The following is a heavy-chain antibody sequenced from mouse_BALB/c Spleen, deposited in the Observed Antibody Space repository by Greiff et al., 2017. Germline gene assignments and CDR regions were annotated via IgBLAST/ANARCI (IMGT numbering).Heavy chain of an antibody. J-gene: IGHJ3*01. D-gene: IGHD2-14*01. CDR3: ARHKVSAWFAY. V-gene: IGHV5-17*02. CDR2: ISSGSSTI. CDR1: GFTFSSFG. Sequence: EVKLVESGGGLVQPGGSRKLSCAASGFTFSSFGMHWVRQAPEKGLEWVAYISSGSSTIYYADTVKGRFTISRDNPKNTLFLQMTSLRSEDTAMYYCARHKVSAWFAYWGQGTLVTVSA.